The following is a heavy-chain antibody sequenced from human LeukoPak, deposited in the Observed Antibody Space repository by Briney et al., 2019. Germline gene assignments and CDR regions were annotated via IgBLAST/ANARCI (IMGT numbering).Heavy chain of an antibody. J-gene: IGHJ4*02. Sequence: SETLSLTCTVSGGFISNYYWSWIRQPPGKGLEWIGYIYYSGSTDYNPSFKSRVTISVDTSKNQFSLKLNSVTAADTAVYYCARGQVDTHFDYWGPGTLVTVSS. CDR2: IYYSGST. CDR1: GGFISNYY. CDR3: ARGQVDTHFDY. D-gene: IGHD2-2*02. V-gene: IGHV4-59*01.